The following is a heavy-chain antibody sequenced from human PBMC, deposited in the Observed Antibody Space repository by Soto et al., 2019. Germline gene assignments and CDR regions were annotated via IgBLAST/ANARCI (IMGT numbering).Heavy chain of an antibody. CDR1: GDPIGSGNNY. J-gene: IGHJ4*02. CDR3: ARADYYDSSGFHFDY. Sequence: SEILSLTCTVPGDPIGSGNNYWSGIRQDPGKGLEWGGYIFSSGTTYYNPSLKSRVTISVDTSKNQFSLKLSSVTAADTAVYYCARADYYDSSGFHFDYWGQGALVTVSS. V-gene: IGHV4-31*03. D-gene: IGHD3-22*01. CDR2: IFSSGTT.